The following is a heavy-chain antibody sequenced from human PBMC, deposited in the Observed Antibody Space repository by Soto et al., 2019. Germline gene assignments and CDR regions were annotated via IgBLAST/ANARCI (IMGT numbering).Heavy chain of an antibody. CDR2: IWYDGSDK. D-gene: IGHD3-22*01. J-gene: IGHJ5*02. CDR3: ARDTYYYDSRDLRPNHNWFDP. CDR1: GFTFSSYG. V-gene: IGHV3-33*01. Sequence: GGSLRLSCAVSGFTFSSYGMHWVRQAPGKGLEWVADIWYDGSDKYYTDSVKGRFTISRDNSKNTLYLQMNSLRAEDTAMYYCARDTYYYDSRDLRPNHNWFDPWGQGTLVTVSS.